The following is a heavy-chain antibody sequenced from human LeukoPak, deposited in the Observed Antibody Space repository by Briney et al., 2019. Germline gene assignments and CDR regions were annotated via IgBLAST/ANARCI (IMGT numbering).Heavy chain of an antibody. CDR2: VYYSGTT. J-gene: IGHJ4*02. D-gene: IGHD4-17*01. Sequence: SETLSLTRSVSGGSISLSYYYWGWIRQPPGKALEWIGSVYYSGTTSYNPSLKSRVTISVDTSKNQFSLKLSSVTAADTAVYYCARDYYGAFDYWGQGTLVTVSS. CDR1: GGSISLSYYY. CDR3: ARDYYGAFDY. V-gene: IGHV4-39*07.